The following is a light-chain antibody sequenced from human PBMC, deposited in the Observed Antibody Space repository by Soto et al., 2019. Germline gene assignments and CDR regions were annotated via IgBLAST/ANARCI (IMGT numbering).Light chain of an antibody. CDR3: SSYTSSSTPYVV. V-gene: IGLV2-14*01. J-gene: IGLJ2*01. CDR2: EVS. Sequence: QSALTQPASVSGSPGQSITISCTGTSSDVGGYNYVSWYQQHPGKAPKLMIYEVSNRPSGVSNRFSGSKSGNTASLTISGLQAEDEVDYYCSSYTSSSTPYVVFGGGTTLTV. CDR1: SSDVGGYNY.